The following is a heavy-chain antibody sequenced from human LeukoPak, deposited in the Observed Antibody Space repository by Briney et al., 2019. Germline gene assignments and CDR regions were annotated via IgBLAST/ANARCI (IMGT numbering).Heavy chain of an antibody. Sequence: SETLSLTCTVSGGSVSSGSYYWSWIRQPPGKGLEWIGYIYYSGSTNYNPSLQSRVTISVDTSKNQFSLNLNSVTAADTAVYYCARGGAARLHFQNWGQGTLLPVSS. J-gene: IGHJ1*01. D-gene: IGHD6-6*01. V-gene: IGHV4-61*01. CDR3: ARGGAARLHFQN. CDR2: IYYSGST. CDR1: GGSVSSGSYY.